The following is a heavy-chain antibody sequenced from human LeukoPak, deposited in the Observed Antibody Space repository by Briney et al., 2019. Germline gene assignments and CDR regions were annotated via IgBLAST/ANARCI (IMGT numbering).Heavy chain of an antibody. CDR3: ARATLAYYYGSGSYRVPDAFDI. Sequence: GESLKISCEGSGYSFASYWIGWVRQMPGKGLEWMGIIYPGDSDTRYSPSFQGQVTISADKSIATAYLQWSSLKASDTAVYYCARATLAYYYGSGSYRVPDAFDIWGQGTMVTVSS. D-gene: IGHD3-10*01. V-gene: IGHV5-51*01. CDR2: IYPGDSDT. CDR1: GYSFASYW. J-gene: IGHJ3*02.